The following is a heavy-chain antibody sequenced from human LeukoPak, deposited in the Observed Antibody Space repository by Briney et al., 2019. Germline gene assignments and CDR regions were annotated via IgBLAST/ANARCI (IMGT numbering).Heavy chain of an antibody. CDR2: ISVSGTTI. J-gene: IGHJ3*02. CDR3: ARDRDYDFWSGPDAFDI. D-gene: IGHD3-3*01. Sequence: PGGSLRLSCAASGFTFSSYEMNWVCQAPGKGLEWVSHISVSGTTIYYADSVKGRFTISRDNAKNTLYLQMNSLRAEDTAVYYCARDRDYDFWSGPDAFDIWGQGTMVTVSS. CDR1: GFTFSSYE. V-gene: IGHV3-48*03.